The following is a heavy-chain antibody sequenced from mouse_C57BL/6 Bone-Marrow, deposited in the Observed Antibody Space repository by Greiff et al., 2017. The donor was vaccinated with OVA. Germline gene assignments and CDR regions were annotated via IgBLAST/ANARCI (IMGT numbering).Heavy chain of an antibody. J-gene: IGHJ1*03. V-gene: IGHV1-81*01. CDR3: ARTDYGRSYGYCDV. Sequence: QVQLQQSGAELVRPGASVKLSCKASGYTFTSYGISWVKQRTGQGLEWIGEIYPRSGNTNYNEKFKGKATLTADKSSSTAYMELRSLTSEDSAVYCCARTDYGRSYGYCDVWGTGTTVTVSS. CDR1: GYTFTSYG. CDR2: IYPRSGNT. D-gene: IGHD1-1*01.